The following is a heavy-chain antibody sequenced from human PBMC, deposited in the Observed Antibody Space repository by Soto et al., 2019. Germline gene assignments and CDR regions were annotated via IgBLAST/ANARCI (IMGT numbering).Heavy chain of an antibody. CDR2: ISYDGSNK. Sequence: QVQLVESGGGVVQPGRSLRLSCAASGFTFSSYGMHWVRQAPGKGLEWVAVISYDGSNKYYADSVKGRFTISRDNSKNTMYLQMNRLRAEYTAVYYWAKDCIYYYSSGYFCYWGQGPLVTVSS. V-gene: IGHV3-30*18. CDR1: GFTFSSYG. CDR3: AKDCIYYYSSGYFCY. D-gene: IGHD3-22*01. J-gene: IGHJ4*02.